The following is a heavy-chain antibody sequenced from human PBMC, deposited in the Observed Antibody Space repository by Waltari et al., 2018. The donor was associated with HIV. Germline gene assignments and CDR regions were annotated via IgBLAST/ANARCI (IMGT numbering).Heavy chain of an antibody. CDR3: TRLTGLSQADF. Sequence: QLHLQESGPGPVKPSQTLSLTCAVSGDSISSSTHYWGWIRQPPGKGLEGIGALFYGGDTYYNPSLQGRVTMSVDTSENQFSLRLNSVTATDTAMYYCTRLTGLSQADFWGRGTLVTVSS. D-gene: IGHD2-8*01. V-gene: IGHV4-39*01. J-gene: IGHJ4*02. CDR2: LFYGGDT. CDR1: GDSISSSTHY.